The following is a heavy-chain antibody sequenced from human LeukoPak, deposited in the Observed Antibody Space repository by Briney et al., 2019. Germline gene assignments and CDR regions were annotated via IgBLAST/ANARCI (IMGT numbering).Heavy chain of an antibody. CDR2: IYYSGST. Sequence: SETLSLTCTVSGGSTSSYYWSWIRQPPGKGLEWIGYIYYSGSTNYNPSLKSRVTISVDTSKNQFSLKLSSVTAADTAVYYCARAYGYSYGTLDYWGQGTLVTVSS. V-gene: IGHV4-59*01. J-gene: IGHJ4*02. CDR3: ARAYGYSYGTLDY. CDR1: GGSTSSYY. D-gene: IGHD5-18*01.